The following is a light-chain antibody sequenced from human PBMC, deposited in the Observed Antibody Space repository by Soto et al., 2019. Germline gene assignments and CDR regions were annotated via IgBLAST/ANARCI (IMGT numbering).Light chain of an antibody. CDR1: SSNIGSNT. J-gene: IGLJ1*01. Sequence: SVLTQPPSASGTPGQRVTISCSGSSSNIGSNTVNWYQQLPGTAPKLLIYSNNQRPSGVPDRFSGSKSGTSASLAISGLQSEDEADYYCAAWDDSLIVFGTGTKLTVL. CDR3: AAWDDSLIV. CDR2: SNN. V-gene: IGLV1-44*01.